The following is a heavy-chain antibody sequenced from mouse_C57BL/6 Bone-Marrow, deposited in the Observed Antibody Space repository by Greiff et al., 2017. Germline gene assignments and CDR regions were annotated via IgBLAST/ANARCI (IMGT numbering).Heavy chain of an antibody. CDR2: IYPGDGDT. CDR1: GYAFSSYW. V-gene: IGHV1-80*01. Sequence: VHLVESGAELVKPGASVKISCKASGYAFSSYWMNWVKQRPGKGLEWIGQIYPGDGDTNYNGKFKGKATLTAAKSSSTASMQRSSLTSEDSAVYFCSREGVWFAYWGQVTLVTVSA. J-gene: IGHJ3*01. CDR3: SREGVWFAY.